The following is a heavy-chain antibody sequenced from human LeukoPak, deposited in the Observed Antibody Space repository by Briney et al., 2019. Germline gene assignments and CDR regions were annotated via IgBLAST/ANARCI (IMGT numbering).Heavy chain of an antibody. J-gene: IGHJ3*02. CDR1: GFTFSSYT. CDR3: VRHNAARAFDI. V-gene: IGHV3-21*06. D-gene: IGHD1-1*01. CDR2: ISSSSNI. Sequence: GGSLRLSCAASGFTFSSYTMNWVRQAPGKGLEWVSSISSSSNIHYADSVKGRFTISRDNARNSLYLQMNSLRPEDTAVYYCVRHNAARAFDIWGQGTMVIVSS.